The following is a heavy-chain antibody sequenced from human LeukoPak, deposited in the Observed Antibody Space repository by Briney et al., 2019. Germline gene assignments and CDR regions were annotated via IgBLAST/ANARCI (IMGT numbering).Heavy chain of an antibody. CDR1: GFTFSSYW. CDR3: ARTDYGSGSSY. V-gene: IGHV3-7*03. J-gene: IGHJ4*02. D-gene: IGHD3-10*01. Sequence: GGSLRLSCAASGFTFSSYWMSWVRQAPGRGLEWVANIKQDGSEKYYVDSVKGRFTISRDNAKNSLYLQMNSLRSEDTAVYYCARTDYGSGSSYWGQGTLVTVSS. CDR2: IKQDGSEK.